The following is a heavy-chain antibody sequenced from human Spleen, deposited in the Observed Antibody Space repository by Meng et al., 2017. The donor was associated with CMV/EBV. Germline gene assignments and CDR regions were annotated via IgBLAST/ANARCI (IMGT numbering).Heavy chain of an antibody. CDR2: INSDGSRT. Sequence: GGSLRLSCPAAGLTLNNFWMHWVRQAPGKGLVWVARINSDGSRTSYADSVKGRFTICRDNAKTTLYLQMNSLRAEDTAVYCCATRLWEWVLPPQYRYGMDVWGQGTTVTVSS. CDR3: ATRLWEWVLPPQYRYGMDV. D-gene: IGHD3-3*01. J-gene: IGHJ6*02. V-gene: IGHV3-74*01. CDR1: GLTLNNFW.